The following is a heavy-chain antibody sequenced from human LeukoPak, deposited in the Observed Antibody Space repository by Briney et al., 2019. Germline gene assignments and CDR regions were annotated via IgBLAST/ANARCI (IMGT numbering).Heavy chain of an antibody. CDR3: ARVGYGGNFFDY. V-gene: IGHV1-46*01. D-gene: IGHD4-23*01. CDR1: GYTFTSYY. J-gene: IGHJ4*02. Sequence: ASVKVSCKASGYTFTSYYMHWVRQAPGQGLEWMGIINPSGGSTSYAQKFQGRVTMTRDTSTNTAYMELRSLRSDDTAVYYCARVGYGGNFFDYWGQGTLVTVSS. CDR2: INPSGGST.